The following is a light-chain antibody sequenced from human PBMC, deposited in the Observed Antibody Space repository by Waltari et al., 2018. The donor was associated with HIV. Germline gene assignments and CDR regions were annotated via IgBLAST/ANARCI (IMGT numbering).Light chain of an antibody. J-gene: IGKJ2*01. CDR2: SAS. CDR1: QSVSGD. Sequence: EIVMTQSPAILSVFPGERATLSCRASQSVSGDLAWYQEKPGQPLKLLIYSASSRATNIPARFSGSGSGAAFTLTISNLQSEDFAVYYCQQYNNLPYTFGLGTKLEIK. V-gene: IGKV3-15*01. CDR3: QQYNNLPYT.